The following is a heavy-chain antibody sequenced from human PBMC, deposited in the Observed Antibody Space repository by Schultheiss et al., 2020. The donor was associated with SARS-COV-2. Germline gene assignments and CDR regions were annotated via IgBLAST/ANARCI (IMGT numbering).Heavy chain of an antibody. V-gene: IGHV3-64*01. J-gene: IGHJ3*02. Sequence: GGSLRLSCAASGFTFSSYWMHWVRQAPGKGLEYVSAISSNGGSTYYANSVKGRFTISRDNSKNTLYLQMGSLRAEDMAVYYCARVGGIAAAGKGAFDIWGQGTMVTVSS. CDR1: GFTFSSYW. CDR3: ARVGGIAAAGKGAFDI. D-gene: IGHD6-13*01. CDR2: ISSNGGST.